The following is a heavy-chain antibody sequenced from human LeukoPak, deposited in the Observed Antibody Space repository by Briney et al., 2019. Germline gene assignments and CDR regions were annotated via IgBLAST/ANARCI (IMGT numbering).Heavy chain of an antibody. Sequence: GGSLRLSCVASGFTFSSYWMTWVRQAPGQGLEWVAHIRPDGSEKFYVDSVKGRFTISRENSKNSLSLQMNSLSADDTAVYYCARDILGSCTGLSCRGSDSWGQGTLVTVSS. CDR2: IRPDGSEK. CDR3: ARDILGSCTGLSCRGSDS. CDR1: GFTFSSYW. D-gene: IGHD2-8*02. V-gene: IGHV3-7*01. J-gene: IGHJ4*02.